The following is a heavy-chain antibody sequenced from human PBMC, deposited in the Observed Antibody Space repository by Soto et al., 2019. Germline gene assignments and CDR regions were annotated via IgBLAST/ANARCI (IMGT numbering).Heavy chain of an antibody. D-gene: IGHD3-10*01. CDR1: GFTFTNYW. Sequence: EVQLVESGGALVQPGGSLSLSCAASGFTFTNYWMAWVRQAQGKGLGRVARIDQGGGEKYYVDSVKGRFTISRDNAKNSLYLQMNSLRAEDTALYYCARGGNWFDPWGQGTLVTVSS. J-gene: IGHJ5*02. V-gene: IGHV3-7*05. CDR3: ARGGNWFDP. CDR2: IDQGGGEK.